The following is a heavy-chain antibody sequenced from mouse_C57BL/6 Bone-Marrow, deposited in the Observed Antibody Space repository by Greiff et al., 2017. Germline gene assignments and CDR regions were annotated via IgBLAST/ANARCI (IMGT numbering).Heavy chain of an antibody. D-gene: IGHD1-1*01. CDR3: ARHGEDYFDN. V-gene: IGHV3-8*01. CDR2: ISNSGST. CDR1: GYSITSDY. J-gene: IGHJ2*01. Sequence: EVQGVESGPGLAKPSQSLSLTCSASGYSITSDYWNWIRKSPGTKLEYMGYISNSGSTYYTPSLKSRISITRDTSKNQYNLQLNSVTTGYTATYYCARHGEDYFDNWGQGTTLTVSS.